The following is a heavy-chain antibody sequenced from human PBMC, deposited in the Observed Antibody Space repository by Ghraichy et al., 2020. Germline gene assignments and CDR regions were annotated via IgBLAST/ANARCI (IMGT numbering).Heavy chain of an antibody. V-gene: IGHV3-23*01. CDR3: AKAREGYNLLDY. Sequence: GGSLRLSCAASGFIFSNYAMTWVRQAPGKGLEWVSGIFVSDGRTYYADSVQGRFTISTDNSKNTLYLQMNSLRVEDTAVYYCAKAREGYNLLDYWGQGTLLTVSS. CDR1: GFIFSNYA. J-gene: IGHJ4*02. D-gene: IGHD5-24*01. CDR2: IFVSDGRT.